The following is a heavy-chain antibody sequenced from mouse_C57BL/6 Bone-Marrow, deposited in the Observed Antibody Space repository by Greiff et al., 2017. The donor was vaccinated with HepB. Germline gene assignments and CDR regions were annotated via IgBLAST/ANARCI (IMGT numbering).Heavy chain of an antibody. Sequence: EVQLQQSGPELVKPGASVKMSCKASGYTFTDYNMHWVKQSHGKSREWIGYINPNNGGTSYNQKFKGKATLTVNKSSSTAYMELRSLTSEDSAVYYCARSQLGGYYFDYWGQGTTLTVSS. J-gene: IGHJ2*01. D-gene: IGHD4-1*02. CDR2: INPNNGGT. V-gene: IGHV1-22*01. CDR3: ARSQLGGYYFDY. CDR1: GYTFTDYN.